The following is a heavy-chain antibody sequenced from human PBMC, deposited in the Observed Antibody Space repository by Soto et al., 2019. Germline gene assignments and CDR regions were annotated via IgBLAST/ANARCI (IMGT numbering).Heavy chain of an antibody. Sequence: VPVSCKASGYTFTGYYMQWVRQAPGQGLEWMGWINPNSGGTNYAQKFQGWVTMTRDTSISTAYMELSRLRSDDTAVYYCAKIRSSSGTEVTPTEHYYCARGTSEPVSS. J-gene: IGHJ4*02. V-gene: IGHV1-2*04. CDR3: AKIRSSSGTEVTPTEHYY. CDR1: GYTFTGYY. CDR2: INPNSGGT. D-gene: IGHD3-3*02.